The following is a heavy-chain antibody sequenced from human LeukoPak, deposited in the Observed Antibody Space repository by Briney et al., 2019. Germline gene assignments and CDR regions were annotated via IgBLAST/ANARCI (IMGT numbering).Heavy chain of an antibody. CDR3: ARSPRSGGRCHFDY. V-gene: IGHV4-39*01. Sequence: PSETLSLTCTASGGSISSSSSYWGWIRQPPGKGLEWIGSIYYSGSTYYNPSLKSRVTISVDTSKNQFSLKLSSVTAADTAVYYCARSPRSGGRCHFDYWGQGTLVTVSS. CDR2: IYYSGST. J-gene: IGHJ4*02. D-gene: IGHD2-15*01. CDR1: GGSISSSSSY.